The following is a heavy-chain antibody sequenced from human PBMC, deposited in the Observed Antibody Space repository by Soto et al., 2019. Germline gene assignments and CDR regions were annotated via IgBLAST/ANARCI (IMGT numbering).Heavy chain of an antibody. CDR3: AKDRTYYYDRSGPFDY. V-gene: IGHV3-23*01. CDR1: GFTFSSYA. Sequence: GGSLRLSCAASGFTFSSYAMSWVRQAPGKGLEWVSAISGSGGSTYYADSVKGRFTISRDNSKNTLYLQMNSLRAEDTAVYYCAKDRTYYYDRSGPFDYWGQGTLVTVSS. CDR2: ISGSGGST. J-gene: IGHJ4*02. D-gene: IGHD3-22*01.